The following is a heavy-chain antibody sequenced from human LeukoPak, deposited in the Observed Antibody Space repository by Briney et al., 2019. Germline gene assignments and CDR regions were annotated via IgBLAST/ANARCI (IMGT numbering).Heavy chain of an antibody. Sequence: PRASVKVSCKASGGTFSSYAISWVRQAPGQGLEWMGGIIPIFGTANYAQKFQGRVTITADESTSTAYMELSSLRSEDTAVYYCASFDSSGWYYFDYWGQGTLVSVSS. CDR3: ASFDSSGWYYFDY. V-gene: IGHV1-69*13. CDR2: IIPIFGTA. CDR1: GGTFSSYA. J-gene: IGHJ4*02. D-gene: IGHD6-19*01.